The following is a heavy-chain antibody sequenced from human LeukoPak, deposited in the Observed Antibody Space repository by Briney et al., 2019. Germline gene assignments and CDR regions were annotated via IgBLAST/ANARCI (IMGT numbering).Heavy chain of an antibody. J-gene: IGHJ6*03. V-gene: IGHV4-61*02. Sequence: SETLSLTCTVSGGSISSGSYYWSWIRQPAGKGLEWIGRIYTSGSTNYNPSLKSRVTISVDTSKNQFSLKLSSVTAADTAVYYCARDRPVTMVRGVINYYYYYYMDVWGKGTTVTVSS. D-gene: IGHD3-10*01. CDR2: IYTSGST. CDR1: GGSISSGSYY. CDR3: ARDRPVTMVRGVINYYYYYYMDV.